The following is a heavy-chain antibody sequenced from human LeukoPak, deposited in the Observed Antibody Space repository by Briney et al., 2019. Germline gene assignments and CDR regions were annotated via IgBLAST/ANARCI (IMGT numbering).Heavy chain of an antibody. CDR2: ISWNSGSI. CDR3: AKSGGSGWYSFYFDY. V-gene: IGHV3-9*01. CDR1: GFTFDDYA. D-gene: IGHD6-19*01. J-gene: IGHJ4*02. Sequence: PGRSLRLSCAASGFTFDDYAMRWVRQAPGKGLEWVPGISWNSGSIGYADSVKGRFTISRDNAKNSLYLQMNSLRAEDTALYYCAKSGGSGWYSFYFDYWGQGTLVTVSS.